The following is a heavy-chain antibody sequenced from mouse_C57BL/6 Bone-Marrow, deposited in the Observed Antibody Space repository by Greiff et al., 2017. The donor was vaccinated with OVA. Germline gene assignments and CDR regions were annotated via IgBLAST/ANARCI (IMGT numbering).Heavy chain of an antibody. Sequence: EVKLVESGGGLVKPGGSLKLSCAASGFTFSSYAMSWVRQTPEKRLEWVATISDGGSYTYYPDNVKGRFTISRDNAKNNLYLQMSHLKSEDTAMYYCARDPSFITTVVAPFYAMDYWGQGTSVTVSS. CDR3: ARDPSFITTVVAPFYAMDY. J-gene: IGHJ4*01. CDR1: GFTFSSYA. D-gene: IGHD1-1*01. CDR2: ISDGGSYT. V-gene: IGHV5-4*01.